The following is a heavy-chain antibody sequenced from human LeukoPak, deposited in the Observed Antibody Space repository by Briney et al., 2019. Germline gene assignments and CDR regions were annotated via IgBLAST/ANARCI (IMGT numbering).Heavy chain of an antibody. Sequence: SETLSLTCAVYGGSFSGYYWSWIRQPPGKGLEWIGEINHSGSTNYNPSLKSRVTISVDTSKNQFSLKLSSVTAADTAAYYCARVMGATYYDFWSGYPYDAFDIWGQGTMVTVSS. J-gene: IGHJ3*02. D-gene: IGHD3-3*01. CDR1: GGSFSGYY. CDR3: ARVMGATYYDFWSGYPYDAFDI. V-gene: IGHV4-34*01. CDR2: INHSGST.